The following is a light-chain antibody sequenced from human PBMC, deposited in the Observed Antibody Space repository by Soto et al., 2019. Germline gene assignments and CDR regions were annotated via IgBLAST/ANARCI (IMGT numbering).Light chain of an antibody. CDR2: GAS. Sequence: DIQMTQSPSSVSASVGDTVTITCRASRGVGVWLGWYQQKPGRAPHLLIYGASGLQVGVPSRFSGSVSGADFTLTISNLQPEDFATYYCQQYYSYPPLTFGGGTKVDIK. CDR1: RGVGVW. V-gene: IGKV1-12*01. CDR3: QQYYSYPPLT. J-gene: IGKJ4*01.